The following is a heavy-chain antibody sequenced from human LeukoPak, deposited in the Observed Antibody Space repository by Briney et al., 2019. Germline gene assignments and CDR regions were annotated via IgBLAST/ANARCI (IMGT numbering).Heavy chain of an antibody. CDR1: GFTFGDYA. CDR3: AKPGVVWLRPYNWFDP. CDR2: IRSKAYGGTT. J-gene: IGHJ5*02. V-gene: IGHV3-49*04. Sequence: GGSLRLSCTASGFTFGDYAMSWVRQAPGKGLEWVGFIRSKAYGGTTEYAASVKGRFTISRDESKSIAYLQMNSPKTEDTAVYYCAKPGVVWLRPYNWFDPWGQGTLVTVPS. D-gene: IGHD5-12*01.